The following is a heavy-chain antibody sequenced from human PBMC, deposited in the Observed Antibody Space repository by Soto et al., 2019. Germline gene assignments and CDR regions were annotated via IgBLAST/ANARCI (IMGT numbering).Heavy chain of an antibody. Sequence: SETLSLTCTVSGASINNNNNFWAWIRQPPGKGLEWIGSIYYAGSTYYNPSLKSRVTISVDTSKNQFSLKLSSVTAADTAVYYCASTVGYCSGGSCYGYGWFDPWGQGTLVTVSS. J-gene: IGHJ5*02. CDR2: IYYAGST. V-gene: IGHV4-39*07. D-gene: IGHD2-15*01. CDR3: ASTVGYCSGGSCYGYGWFDP. CDR1: GASINNNNNF.